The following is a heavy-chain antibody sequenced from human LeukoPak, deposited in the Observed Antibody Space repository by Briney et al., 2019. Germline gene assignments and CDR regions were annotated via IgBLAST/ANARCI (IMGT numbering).Heavy chain of an antibody. J-gene: IGHJ3*02. CDR3: ARRERVKTMTTVVTLLSHAFDI. D-gene: IGHD4-23*01. Sequence: PSETLSLTCAVSGGSFSGYYLSWIRQPPGKGLEWIGEINHSGSTNYNPSLKSRVTISVDTSKNQFSLKLSSVTAADTAVYYCARRERVKTMTTVVTLLSHAFDIWGQGTMVTVSS. V-gene: IGHV4-34*01. CDR1: GGSFSGYY. CDR2: INHSGST.